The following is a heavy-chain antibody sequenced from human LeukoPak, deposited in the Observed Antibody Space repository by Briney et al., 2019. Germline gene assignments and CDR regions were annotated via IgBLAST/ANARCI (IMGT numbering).Heavy chain of an antibody. CDR2: ITSGSSTI. V-gene: IGHV3-48*01. CDR1: GFIFSTYS. Sequence: GGSLRLSCAASGFIFSTYSINWVRQAPGKGLEWVSYITSGSSTIYYADSVKGRFTISRDNAKNSLYLQMNSLRAEDTAVYYCARADYGDSLDYWGQGTLVTVSS. J-gene: IGHJ4*02. CDR3: ARADYGDSLDY. D-gene: IGHD4-17*01.